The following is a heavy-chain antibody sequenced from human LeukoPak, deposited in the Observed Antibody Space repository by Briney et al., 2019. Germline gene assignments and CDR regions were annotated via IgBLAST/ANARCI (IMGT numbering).Heavy chain of an antibody. CDR1: GFTFSSHG. CDR3: AKGSGAWVAVAEWFDP. Sequence: GGSLRLSCAASGFTFSSHGMNWVRQAPGKGLEWISGISPSADITYYADSVKGRFTISRDNSENTPYLQMNSLRAEDTAVYYCAKGSGAWVAVAEWFDPWGQGTLVTVSS. CDR2: ISPSADIT. V-gene: IGHV3-23*01. J-gene: IGHJ5*02. D-gene: IGHD6-19*01.